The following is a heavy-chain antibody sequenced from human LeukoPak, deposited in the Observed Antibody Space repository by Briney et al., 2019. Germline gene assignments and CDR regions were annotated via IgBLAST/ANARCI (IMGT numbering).Heavy chain of an antibody. Sequence: SQTLSLTCTVSGGSISSGGYYWSWIRQPPGKGLEWIGYIYHSGSTYYNPSLKSRVTISVDRSKNQFSLKLSSVTAADTAVYYCAREVIAAAYFDYWGQGTLVTVSS. D-gene: IGHD6-13*01. V-gene: IGHV4-30-2*01. CDR3: AREVIAAAYFDY. CDR2: IYHSGST. J-gene: IGHJ4*02. CDR1: GGSISSGGYY.